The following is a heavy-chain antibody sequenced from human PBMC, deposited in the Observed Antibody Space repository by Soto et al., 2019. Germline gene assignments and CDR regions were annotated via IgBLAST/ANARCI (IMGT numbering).Heavy chain of an antibody. CDR2: ISAHNGNT. D-gene: IGHD2-21*02. V-gene: IGHV1-18*01. CDR1: GYTFTSYG. J-gene: IGHJ4*02. CDR3: ARSIVVVTAADY. Sequence: ASVKVSCKASGYTFTSYGITWVRQAPGQGLEWMGWISAHNGNTDYAQKLQGRVIVTRDTSTSTAYMELSSLRSEDTAVYYCARSIVVVTAADYWGQGNLVTVSS.